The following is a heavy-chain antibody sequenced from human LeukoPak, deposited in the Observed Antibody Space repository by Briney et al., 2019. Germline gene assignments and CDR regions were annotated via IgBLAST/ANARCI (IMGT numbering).Heavy chain of an antibody. CDR2: INWNGGST. CDR3: ARGEARYCSGGSCIFFDY. D-gene: IGHD2-15*01. V-gene: IGHV3-20*04. Sequence: GSLRLSCAASGFTFDDYGMSWVRQAPGKGLEWVSGINWNGGSTGYADSVKGRFTISRDNAKNSLYLQMNSLRAEDTALYYCARGEARYCSGGSCIFFDYWGQGTLVTVSS. J-gene: IGHJ4*02. CDR1: GFTFDDYG.